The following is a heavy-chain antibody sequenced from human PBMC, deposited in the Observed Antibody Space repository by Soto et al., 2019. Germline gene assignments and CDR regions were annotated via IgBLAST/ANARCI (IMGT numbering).Heavy chain of an antibody. J-gene: IGHJ6*02. CDR1: GYSFTSYW. V-gene: IGHV5-51*01. CDR2: IYPGDSDT. D-gene: IGHD5-12*01. CDR3: ARHIVATRRYYYYRMDV. Sequence: PGESLKISCKGSGYSFTSYWIGWVRQMPGKGLEWMGIIYPGDSDTRYSPSFQGQVTISADKSISTAYLQWSSLKASDTAMYYCARHIVATRRYYYYRMDVWGQGTTVTVSS.